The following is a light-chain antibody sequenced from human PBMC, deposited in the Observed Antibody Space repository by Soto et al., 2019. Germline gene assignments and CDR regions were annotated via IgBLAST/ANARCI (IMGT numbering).Light chain of an antibody. CDR3: QQYGSSPWT. V-gene: IGKV3-20*01. J-gene: IGKJ1*01. CDR1: QSVSSSY. CDR2: GAS. Sequence: EIVLPQSPGTLSLSPGERATLSCRASQSVSSSYLAWYQQKPGQAPRPLIYGASSRAIGIPDRFSGSGSGTDFTLTISRLEPEDFAVYYCQQYGSSPWTFGRGTKVEIK.